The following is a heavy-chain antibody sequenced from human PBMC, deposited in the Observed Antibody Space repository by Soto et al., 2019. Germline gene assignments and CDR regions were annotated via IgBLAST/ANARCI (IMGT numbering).Heavy chain of an antibody. Sequence: GASVKVSCKASGYTFTSYGISWVRQAPGQGLEWMGWISAYNGNTNYAQKLQGRVTMTTDTSTSTAYMELRSLRSDDTAVYYCARGGTYYYDSSGLFDYWGQGTLVTVSS. V-gene: IGHV1-18*01. CDR1: GYTFTSYG. J-gene: IGHJ4*02. CDR3: ARGGTYYYDSSGLFDY. D-gene: IGHD3-22*01. CDR2: ISAYNGNT.